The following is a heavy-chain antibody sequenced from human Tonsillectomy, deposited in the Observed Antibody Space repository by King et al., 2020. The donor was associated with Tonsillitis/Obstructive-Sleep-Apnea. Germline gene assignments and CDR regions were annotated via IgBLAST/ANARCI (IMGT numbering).Heavy chain of an antibody. V-gene: IGHV3-30*18. J-gene: IGHJ4*02. D-gene: IGHD3-16*01. CDR1: GFTFSSYG. Sequence: VQLVESGGGVVQPGRSLRLSCAASGFTFSSYGMHWVRQAPGKGLEWVAVISYDGSNKYYADSVKGRFTISRDNSKNTLYLQMNSLRAEDTAVYYCAKGPTRARTGGGYFDYWGQGTLVTVSS. CDR3: AKGPTRARTGGGYFDY. CDR2: ISYDGSNK.